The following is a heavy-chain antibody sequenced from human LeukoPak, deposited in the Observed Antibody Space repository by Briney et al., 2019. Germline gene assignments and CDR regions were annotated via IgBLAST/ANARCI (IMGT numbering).Heavy chain of an antibody. D-gene: IGHD6-13*01. V-gene: IGHV1-2*02. CDR2: INPNSGGT. Sequence: ASVKVSCKASGYTFTDYYIHWVRQAPGQGLEWMGWINPNSGGTNYAQKFQGRVTMTRDTSISTAYMELSRLRSDDTAVYYCARAPPIAADYYMDVWGKGTTVTVSS. CDR1: GYTFTDYY. CDR3: ARAPPIAADYYMDV. J-gene: IGHJ6*03.